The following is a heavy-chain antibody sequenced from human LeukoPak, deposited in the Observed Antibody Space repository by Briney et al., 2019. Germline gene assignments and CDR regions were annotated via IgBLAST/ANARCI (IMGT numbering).Heavy chain of an antibody. CDR2: IYYSGST. Sequence: SETLSLTCTVSGGSISSYYWSWIRQPPGKGLEWIGYIYYSGSTNYNPSLKSRVTISVDTSKNQFSLKLSSVTAADTAVYYCARHSVTYYDSSGYFDYWGQGTLVTVSS. J-gene: IGHJ4*02. CDR3: ARHSVTYYDSSGYFDY. D-gene: IGHD3-22*01. CDR1: GGSISSYY. V-gene: IGHV4-59*08.